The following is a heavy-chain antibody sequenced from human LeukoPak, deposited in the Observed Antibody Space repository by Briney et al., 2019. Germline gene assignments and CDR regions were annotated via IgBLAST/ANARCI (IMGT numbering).Heavy chain of an antibody. D-gene: IGHD2-2*01. V-gene: IGHV4-39*07. CDR1: GGSISSSSYY. J-gene: IGHJ4*02. CDR3: AREGVGGYCSSTSCWT. Sequence: SETLSLTCTVSGGSISSSSYYWGWIRQPPGKGLEWIGSTYYSGSAYYNPSLKSRVTISVDTSKNQFSLKLSSVTAADTAVYYCAREGVGGYCSSTSCWTWGQGTLVTVSS. CDR2: TYYSGSA.